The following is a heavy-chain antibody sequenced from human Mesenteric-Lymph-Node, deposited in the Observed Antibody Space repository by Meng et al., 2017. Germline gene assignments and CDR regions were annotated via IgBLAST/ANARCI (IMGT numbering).Heavy chain of an antibody. CDR1: GGSISSHY. J-gene: IGHJ4*02. Sequence: GSLRLSCTVSGGSISSHYWGWIRQSPGKGLEWIGYIYYSGSTNYNPSLKSRVTISVDTSKIQFSLKLSSVTAADTAVYYCARAPVDTAMVGDWGQGTLVTVSS. CDR3: ARAPVDTAMVGD. D-gene: IGHD5-18*01. V-gene: IGHV4-59*11. CDR2: IYYSGST.